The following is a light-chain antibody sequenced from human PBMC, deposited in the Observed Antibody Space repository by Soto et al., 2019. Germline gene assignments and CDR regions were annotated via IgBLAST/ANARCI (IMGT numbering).Light chain of an antibody. V-gene: IGKV3D-7*01. Sequence: VLTQSPDTLSLSPGERATLSCRASQRASRQYLSWYQQRPDQPPRPLIYGVSMRADGIPATFSGSGSGTDFTLTITSLQSEDFAVYYCQQYNNWVTFGGGTKVDIK. CDR1: QRASRQY. J-gene: IGKJ4*01. CDR2: GVS. CDR3: QQYNNWVT.